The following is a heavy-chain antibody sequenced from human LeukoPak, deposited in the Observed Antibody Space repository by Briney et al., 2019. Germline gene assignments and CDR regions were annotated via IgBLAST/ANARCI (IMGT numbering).Heavy chain of an antibody. Sequence: TGGSLRLSCAASGFSYSDYYMTWVRQAPGRGLEWVSYIDKSGNSKYYADSVERRFTISRDNAKNSLYLQMNSLRAEDTALYYCARVRGSYSADYWGQGTLVTVSS. J-gene: IGHJ4*02. CDR1: GFSYSDYY. D-gene: IGHD5-12*01. CDR2: IDKSGNSK. CDR3: ARVRGSYSADY. V-gene: IGHV3-11*04.